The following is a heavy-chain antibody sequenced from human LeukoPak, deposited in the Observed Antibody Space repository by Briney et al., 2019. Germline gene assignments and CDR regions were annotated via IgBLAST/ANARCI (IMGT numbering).Heavy chain of an antibody. D-gene: IGHD6-13*01. Sequence: ASVKVSCKASGYTFTGYCMHWVRQAPGQGLEWMGWINPNSGGTNYAQKFQGRVTMTRDTSISTAYMELSRLRSDDTAVYYCAREAAAGLYYFDYWGQGTLVTVSS. CDR3: AREAAAGLYYFDY. CDR2: INPNSGGT. J-gene: IGHJ4*02. V-gene: IGHV1-2*02. CDR1: GYTFTGYC.